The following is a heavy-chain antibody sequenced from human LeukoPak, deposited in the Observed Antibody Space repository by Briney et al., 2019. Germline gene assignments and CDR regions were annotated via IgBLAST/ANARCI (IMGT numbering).Heavy chain of an antibody. CDR3: ARDLRFYDY. Sequence: GGSLRLSCAASGFTFSSYWMSWVRRAAGKGLEWVANIKQDGSEKYYVGSVKGRFTISRDNAKSSLYLQMNSLRAEDTAVYYCARDLRFYDYWGQGTLVTVSS. CDR1: GFTFSSYW. J-gene: IGHJ4*02. V-gene: IGHV3-7*01. CDR2: IKQDGSEK. D-gene: IGHD3-3*01.